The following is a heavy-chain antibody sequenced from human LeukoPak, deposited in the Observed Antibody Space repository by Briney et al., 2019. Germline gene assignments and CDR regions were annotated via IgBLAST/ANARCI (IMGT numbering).Heavy chain of an antibody. CDR1: GGSISSGSYY. V-gene: IGHV4-61*02. CDR3: ASSRCSSTSCRYYFDY. J-gene: IGHJ4*02. D-gene: IGHD2-2*01. Sequence: SETLSLTCTVSGGSISSGSYYWSWIRQPAGKGLEWIGRIYTSGSTNYNPSLKSRVTISVDTSKNQFSLKLSSVTAADTAVYYCASSRCSSTSCRYYFDYWGQGTLGTVSS. CDR2: IYTSGST.